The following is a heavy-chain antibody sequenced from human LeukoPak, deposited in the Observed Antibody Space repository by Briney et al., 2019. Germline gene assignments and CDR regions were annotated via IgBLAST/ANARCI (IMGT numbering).Heavy chain of an antibody. J-gene: IGHJ4*02. Sequence: GGSLRLPCAASGFTFSSYAMHWVRQAPGKGLEWVAVISYDGSNKYYADSVKGRFTISRDNSKNTLYLQMNSLRAEDTAVYYCARDFLRRVVVTAIPGYWGQGTLVTVSS. V-gene: IGHV3-30-3*01. CDR1: GFTFSSYA. D-gene: IGHD2-21*02. CDR3: ARDFLRRVVVTAIPGY. CDR2: ISYDGSNK.